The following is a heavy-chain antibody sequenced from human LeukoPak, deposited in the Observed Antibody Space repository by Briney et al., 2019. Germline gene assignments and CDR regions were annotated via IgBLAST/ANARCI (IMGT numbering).Heavy chain of an antibody. Sequence: SPSETLSLTCTVSGGSISSSSHYWGWIRQPAGKGLEWIGRIYTSGSTNYNPSLKSRVTMSVDTSKNQFSLKLNSVTAADTAVYYCARGGDYGDNVWLAPPDYWGQGTLVTVSS. CDR2: IYTSGST. V-gene: IGHV4-61*02. D-gene: IGHD4-17*01. CDR1: GGSISSSSHY. J-gene: IGHJ4*02. CDR3: ARGGDYGDNVWLAPPDY.